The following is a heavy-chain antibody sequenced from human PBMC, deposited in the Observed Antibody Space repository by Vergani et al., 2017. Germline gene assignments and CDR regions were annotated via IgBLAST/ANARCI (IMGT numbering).Heavy chain of an antibody. CDR2: INHSGST. Sequence: QVQLQQWGAGLLKPSETLSLTCAVYGGSFSGYYWSWIRQPPGKGLEWIGEINHSGSTNYNPSLKSRVTISVDTSKNQFSLKLSSVTAEDTAVYYCARDRTSIVVVPAANDYWGQGTLVTVSS. V-gene: IGHV4-34*01. CDR3: ARDRTSIVVVPAANDY. D-gene: IGHD2-2*01. CDR1: GGSFSGYY. J-gene: IGHJ4*02.